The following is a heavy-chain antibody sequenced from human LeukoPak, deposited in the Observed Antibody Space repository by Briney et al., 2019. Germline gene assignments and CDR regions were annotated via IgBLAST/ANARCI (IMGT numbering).Heavy chain of an antibody. Sequence: SVKVSCKASGGTFSSYAISWVRQAPGQGLEWMGGIIPIFGTANYAQKFQGRVTITADESTSTAYMELNSLRVEDTAVYYCAREGGNSGWSSTFDYWGQGTLVTVSS. CDR3: AREGGNSGWSSTFDY. CDR2: IIPIFGTA. CDR1: GGTFSSYA. V-gene: IGHV1-69*01. D-gene: IGHD6-19*01. J-gene: IGHJ4*02.